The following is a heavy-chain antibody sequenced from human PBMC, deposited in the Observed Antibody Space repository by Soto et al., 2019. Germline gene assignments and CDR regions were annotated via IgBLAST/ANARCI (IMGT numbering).Heavy chain of an antibody. CDR3: ARVRPTDYVGNYNNGMDV. V-gene: IGHV1-69*01. J-gene: IGHJ6*02. Sequence: QVRVVQSGAEVRKPGSSVKVSCTASGDPSSYSAIGWLRQAPGQGLEWMGGINPNFGSAIYAQKFQGRTTITAHYMELNSLRSEDTAVYYCARVRPTDYVGNYNNGMDVWGQGTTVTVSS. CDR1: GDPSSYSA. D-gene: IGHD4-17*01. CDR2: INPNFGSA.